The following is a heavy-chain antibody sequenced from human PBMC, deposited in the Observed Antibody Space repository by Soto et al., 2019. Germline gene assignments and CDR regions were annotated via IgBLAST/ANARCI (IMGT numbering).Heavy chain of an antibody. CDR2: IYYIGTT. Sequence: QVRLQESDPGLVKPSETLSLTCSVSDGSVNTGNYYWSWIRQPPGKGLEWIGHIYYIGTTNYNPSLKSRVTISVDTSKNQFSLKVTSVTAADTAVYFCAREEKQLSRYGGDFDYWGQGILVTVSS. CDR3: AREEKQLSRYGGDFDY. CDR1: DGSVNTGNYY. V-gene: IGHV4-61*01. J-gene: IGHJ4*02. D-gene: IGHD3-16*01.